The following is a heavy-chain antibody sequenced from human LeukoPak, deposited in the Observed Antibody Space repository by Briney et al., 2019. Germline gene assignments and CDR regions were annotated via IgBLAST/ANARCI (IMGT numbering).Heavy chain of an antibody. D-gene: IGHD4-17*01. V-gene: IGHV4-39*07. CDR2: IYYSGST. J-gene: IGHJ5*02. Sequence: SETLSLTCTVSAGFVSNSNYYWGWIRQPPGKGLEWIGCIYYSGSTYYNPSLKSRVTISVDTSKNQFSLKLSSVTAADTAVYYCARDQNYGDYANNWFDPWGQGTLVTVSS. CDR1: AGFVSNSNYY. CDR3: ARDQNYGDYANNWFDP.